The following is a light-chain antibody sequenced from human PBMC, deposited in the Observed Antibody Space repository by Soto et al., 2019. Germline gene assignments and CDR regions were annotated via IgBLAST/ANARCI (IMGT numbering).Light chain of an antibody. CDR2: DAS. J-gene: IGKJ3*01. Sequence: DIQMTHSPSSLSPSVGDGVTITCQPSQDIGTSLTWYQQKPGQAPKLLIYDASNLDIGVPSRFSGSGSGKRFRLSISSLQPDDIATYYCQQYDNLPLFGPGTRVGIK. V-gene: IGKV1-33*01. CDR3: QQYDNLPL. CDR1: QDIGTS.